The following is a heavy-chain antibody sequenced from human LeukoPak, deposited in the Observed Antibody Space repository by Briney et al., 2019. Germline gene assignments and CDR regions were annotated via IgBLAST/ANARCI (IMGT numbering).Heavy chain of an antibody. CDR3: ARGEGYSATDY. J-gene: IGHJ4*02. CDR2: ISVYNGNT. Sequence: GASVKVSCKTSGYTFTNYAISWVRQAPGQGLEWMGWISVYNGNTKFAQRAQGRGTMTTDPSASTAYMELTSLTSDDTAVYYCARGEGYSATDYWGQGTQVTVSS. D-gene: IGHD4-11*01. CDR1: GYTFTNYA. V-gene: IGHV1-18*01.